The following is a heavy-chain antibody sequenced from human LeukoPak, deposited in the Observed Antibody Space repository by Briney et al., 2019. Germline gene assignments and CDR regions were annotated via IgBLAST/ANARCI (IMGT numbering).Heavy chain of an antibody. D-gene: IGHD2-21*01. CDR3: ARNIPVTRWGY. J-gene: IGHJ4*02. CDR2: IYSGGST. Sequence: GGSLRLSCAASAFSLNAYNMNWVRQAPGKGLEWVSLIYSGGSTYYADSVKGRFTISRDNSKNTVYLQMNSLRAEDTAVYYCARNIPVTRWGYWGQGTLVTVSS. CDR1: AFSLNAYN. V-gene: IGHV3-66*01.